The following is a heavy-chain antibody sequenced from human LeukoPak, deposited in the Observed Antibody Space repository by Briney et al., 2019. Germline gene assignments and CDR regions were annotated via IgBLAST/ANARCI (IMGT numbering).Heavy chain of an antibody. D-gene: IGHD1-26*01. V-gene: IGHV3-21*04. J-gene: IGHJ3*02. CDR1: GFTFSSYS. Sequence: AGGSLRLSCAASGFTFSSYSMNWVRQAPGKGLEWVSSISSSSSYIYYADSVKGRFTISRDNAKNSLYLQMNSLRAEDTALYHCARGAVGATNASDIWGQGTMVTVSS. CDR3: ARGAVGATNASDI. CDR2: ISSSSSYI.